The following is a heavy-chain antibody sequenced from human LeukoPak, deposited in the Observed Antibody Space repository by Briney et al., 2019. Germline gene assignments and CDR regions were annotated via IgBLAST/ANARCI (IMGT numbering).Heavy chain of an antibody. Sequence: PGGSLRLSCAASGFTFSSYEMNWVRQAPGKGLEWVSYISSSGSTIYYADSVKGRFTISRDNARNSLYLQMNSLRAEDTAVYYCAELGITMIGGVWGKGTTVTVSS. D-gene: IGHD3-10*02. CDR2: ISSSGSTI. CDR1: GFTFSSYE. CDR3: AELGITMIGGV. J-gene: IGHJ6*04. V-gene: IGHV3-48*03.